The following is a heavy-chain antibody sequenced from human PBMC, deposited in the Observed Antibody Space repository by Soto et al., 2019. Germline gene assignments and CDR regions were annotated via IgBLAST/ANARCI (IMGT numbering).Heavy chain of an antibody. CDR2: IYYSGST. CDR1: GGSISSGGYY. J-gene: IGHJ4*02. Sequence: QVQLQESGPGLVKPSQTLSLTCTVSGGSISSGGYYWSWIRQHPGKGLEWIGYIYYSGSTYYNPSLKSRVTISVDTSKNQFSLKLSSVTAADTAVYYCAREIRVLWFGESPPRYFDYWGQGTLVTVSS. CDR3: AREIRVLWFGESPPRYFDY. D-gene: IGHD3-10*01. V-gene: IGHV4-31*03.